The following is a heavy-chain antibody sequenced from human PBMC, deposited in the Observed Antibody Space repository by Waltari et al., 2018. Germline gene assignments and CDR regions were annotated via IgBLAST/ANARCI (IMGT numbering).Heavy chain of an antibody. D-gene: IGHD3-22*01. CDR2: IYYSGST. CDR1: GCSISSSCYY. CDR3: ARDGSWDSSGYYY. V-gene: IGHV4-39*07. J-gene: IGHJ4*02. Sequence: QLQLQESGPGLVTPSETLSLTCTVSGCSISSSCYYWGWIRQPPGKGLEWIGSIYYSGSTYYNPSLKSRVTISVDTSKNQFSLKLSSVTAADTAVYYCARDGSWDSSGYYYWGQGTLVTVSS.